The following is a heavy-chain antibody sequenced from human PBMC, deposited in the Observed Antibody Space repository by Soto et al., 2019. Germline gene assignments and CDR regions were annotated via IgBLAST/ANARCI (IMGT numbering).Heavy chain of an antibody. D-gene: IGHD3-16*02. J-gene: IGHJ5*02. V-gene: IGHV4-34*01. Sequence: SETLSLTCAVYGGSSSGYYWSWIRQPPGKGLEWIGEINHSGSTNYNPSLKSRVTISVDTSKNQFSLKLSSVTAADTAVYYCARGSFHYDYVWGSYRPQGWFDPWGQGTLVTVSS. CDR1: GGSSSGYY. CDR2: INHSGST. CDR3: ARGSFHYDYVWGSYRPQGWFDP.